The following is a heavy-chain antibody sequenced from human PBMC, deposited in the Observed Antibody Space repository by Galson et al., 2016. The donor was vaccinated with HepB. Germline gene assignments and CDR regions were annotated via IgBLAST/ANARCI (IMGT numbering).Heavy chain of an antibody. D-gene: IGHD3-3*01. CDR2: IGGSGDNT. Sequence: SLRLSCAVSGFSFSTYAMSWVRQAPGKGLVWVSTIGGSGDNTYYADSVKGRFTISRDNSMNTLYLQMNSLRAEDTAVYYCARGGDFWSGYWSYQYGMDVWGQGTTVTVSS. CDR3: ARGGDFWSGYWSYQYGMDV. V-gene: IGHV3-23*01. J-gene: IGHJ6*02. CDR1: GFSFSTYA.